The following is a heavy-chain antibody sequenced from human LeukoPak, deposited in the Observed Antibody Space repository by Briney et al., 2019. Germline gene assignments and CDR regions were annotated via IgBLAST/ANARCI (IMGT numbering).Heavy chain of an antibody. D-gene: IGHD4-17*01. CDR3: ARDYGY. Sequence: PSETLSLTCTVSGGSISSYYWSWIRQPPGKGLEWIGYIYYSGSTNYNPSLKSRVTISVDQIENRFSLKLGSVAAAGTAVYYCARDYGYWGQGTLVTVSS. V-gene: IGHV4-59*01. J-gene: IGHJ4*02. CDR2: IYYSGST. CDR1: GGSISSYY.